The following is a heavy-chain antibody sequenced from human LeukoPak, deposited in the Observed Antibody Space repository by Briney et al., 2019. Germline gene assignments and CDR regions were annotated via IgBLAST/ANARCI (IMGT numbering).Heavy chain of an antibody. CDR3: ARLGSEGYYYDSSGFDY. Sequence: GESLKISCKGSGYSFTSYWIGWVRQMPGKGLEWMGIIYPGDSDTRYSPSFQGQVTISADKSISTAYLQWSSLKASDTAMYYCARLGSEGYYYDSSGFDYWGQGTLVTVSS. J-gene: IGHJ4*02. CDR2: IYPGDSDT. V-gene: IGHV5-51*01. D-gene: IGHD3-22*01. CDR1: GYSFTSYW.